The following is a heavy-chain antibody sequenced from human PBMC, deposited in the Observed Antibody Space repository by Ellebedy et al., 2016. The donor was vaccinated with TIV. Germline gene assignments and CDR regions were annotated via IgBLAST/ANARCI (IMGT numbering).Heavy chain of an antibody. V-gene: IGHV1-69*13. D-gene: IGHD5-12*01. CDR1: GDTFSNYA. CDR3: ARGQSYEWLLTH. J-gene: IGHJ4*02. Sequence: SVKVSXXASGDTFSNYAISWVRQAPGQGLEWMGGIIPIFETPNYAQKFQGRVTITADESTTTTYMEMSSLKSEDTAVYFCARGQSYEWLLTHWGQGTLVTVSS. CDR2: IIPIFETP.